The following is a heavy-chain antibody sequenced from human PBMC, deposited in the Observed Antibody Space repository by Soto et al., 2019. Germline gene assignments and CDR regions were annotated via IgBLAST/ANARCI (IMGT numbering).Heavy chain of an antibody. J-gene: IGHJ5*02. CDR2: IYYNGII. CDR1: GDSITDGDYY. Sequence: QVSLQESGPGLVKPSQTLSLSCSVSGDSITDGDYYWSWIRQPPGKDLEGIAYIYYNGIIDYNPTLKSRVPITFDPSKNQFSRTMTSVTDADTAVYSCAQGRQEGFDPWGQGTLVGVSS. V-gene: IGHV4-30-4*01. CDR3: AQGRQEGFDP.